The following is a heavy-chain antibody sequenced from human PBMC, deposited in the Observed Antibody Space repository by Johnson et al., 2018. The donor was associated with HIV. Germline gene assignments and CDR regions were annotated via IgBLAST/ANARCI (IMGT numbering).Heavy chain of an antibody. CDR1: GFTVSSNY. V-gene: IGHV3-11*04. CDR3: ARDWGLYSSGWYVDAFDI. CDR2: ISSSGSTI. Sequence: QVQLVESGGGLVQPGGSLRLSCAASGFTVSSNYMSWVRQAPGKGLEWVSYISSSGSTIYYADSVKGRFTISRDNAKNSLYLQMNSLRAEDTAVYYCARDWGLYSSGWYVDAFDIWGQGTMVTVSS. D-gene: IGHD6-19*01. J-gene: IGHJ3*02.